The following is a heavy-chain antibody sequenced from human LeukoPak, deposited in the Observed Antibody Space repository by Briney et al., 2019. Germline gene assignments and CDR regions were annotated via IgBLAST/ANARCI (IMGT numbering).Heavy chain of an antibody. Sequence: ASVKVSCKASGGTFSSYAISWVRQAPGQGLEWMGWINTNTGNPTYAQGFTGRFVFSLDTSVSTAYLQISSLKAEDTAAYYCARDHWRGSIAAAGTYYYYGMDVWGQGTTVTVSS. CDR3: ARDHWRGSIAAAGTYYYYGMDV. CDR1: GGTFSSYA. J-gene: IGHJ6*02. V-gene: IGHV7-4-1*02. D-gene: IGHD6-13*01. CDR2: INTNTGNP.